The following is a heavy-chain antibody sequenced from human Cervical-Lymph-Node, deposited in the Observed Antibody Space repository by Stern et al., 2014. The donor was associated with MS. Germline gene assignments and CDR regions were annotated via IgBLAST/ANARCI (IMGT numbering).Heavy chain of an antibody. Sequence: EVQLVESGGVLVQPGGSLKLSCAASGFTFSRYWMTWVRQAPGKGLEWVANIKEDGSEQYYVDSVNGRFTMSRDNAKNSLYLQMNSLRAEDTAVYYCARRVLVAMGGYPKTLDVWGRGTTVTVSS. CDR2: IKEDGSEQ. J-gene: IGHJ6*02. CDR3: ARRVLVAMGGYPKTLDV. V-gene: IGHV3-7*01. D-gene: IGHD2-2*01. CDR1: GFTFSRYW.